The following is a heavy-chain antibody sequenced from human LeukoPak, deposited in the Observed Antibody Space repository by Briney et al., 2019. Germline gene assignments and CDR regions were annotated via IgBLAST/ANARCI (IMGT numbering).Heavy chain of an antibody. J-gene: IGHJ4*02. Sequence: GSLRLSCAASGFTFSSYAMHWVRQAPGKGLEWVAVISYDGSNKYYADSVKGRFTISRDNSKNTLYLQMNSLRAEDTAVYYCARDAYCSGGSCRRRGVFDYWGQGTLVTVSS. CDR2: ISYDGSNK. CDR3: ARDAYCSGGSCRRRGVFDY. V-gene: IGHV3-30*04. CDR1: GFTFSSYA. D-gene: IGHD2-15*01.